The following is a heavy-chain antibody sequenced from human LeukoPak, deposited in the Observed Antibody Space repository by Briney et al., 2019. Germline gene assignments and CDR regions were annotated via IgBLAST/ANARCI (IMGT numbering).Heavy chain of an antibody. D-gene: IGHD6-13*01. J-gene: IGHJ6*02. Sequence: ASVKVSCKASGYTFTGYYMHWVRQAPGQGLEWMGWINPNSGGTNYAQKFQGWVTMTRDTSISTAYMELSRLRSDDTAVYYCARSNIAAAPYYYYYGMDVWGQGTTVTVSS. V-gene: IGHV1-2*04. CDR2: INPNSGGT. CDR1: GYTFTGYY. CDR3: ARSNIAAAPYYYYYGMDV.